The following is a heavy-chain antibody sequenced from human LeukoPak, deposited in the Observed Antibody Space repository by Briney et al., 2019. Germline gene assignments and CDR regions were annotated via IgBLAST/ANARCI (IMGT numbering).Heavy chain of an antibody. D-gene: IGHD3-10*01. CDR1: GCTLTELS. V-gene: IGHV1-24*01. J-gene: IGHJ4*02. CDR3: ATDREVRGVYDY. Sequence: ASVKVSCKVSGCTLTELSMHWVRQAPGKGLEWMGGFDPEDGETIYAQKFQGRVTMTEDTSTDTAYMELSSLRSEDTAVYYCATDREVRGVYDYWGQGTLVTVSS. CDR2: FDPEDGET.